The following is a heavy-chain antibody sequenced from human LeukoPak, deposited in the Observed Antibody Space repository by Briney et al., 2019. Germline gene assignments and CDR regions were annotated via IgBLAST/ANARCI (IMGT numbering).Heavy chain of an antibody. CDR2: ISSDGGST. CDR3: ARDDSNGIDY. Sequence: GGSLRLSCAASDFTFSYYWMYWVRQGPGQGLVSVSRISSDGGSTTYADSVKGRFTISRDNAKNTLYLQMHSLRVEDTGIYYCARDDSNGIDYWGQGTLVTVSS. D-gene: IGHD6-19*01. V-gene: IGHV3-74*01. J-gene: IGHJ4*02. CDR1: DFTFSYYW.